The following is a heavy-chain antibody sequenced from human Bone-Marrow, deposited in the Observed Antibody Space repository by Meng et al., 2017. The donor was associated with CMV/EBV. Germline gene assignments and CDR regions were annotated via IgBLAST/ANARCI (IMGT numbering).Heavy chain of an antibody. Sequence: GSLRLSCTVSGGSISSYYWSWIRQPPGKGLEWIGYIYYSGSTNYNPSLKSRVTISVDTSKNQFSLKLSSVTAADTAVYYCASIVVVPAAIDYWGQGTLVTVSS. V-gene: IGHV4-59*08. CDR1: GGSISSYY. D-gene: IGHD2-2*02. CDR3: ASIVVVPAAIDY. J-gene: IGHJ4*02. CDR2: IYYSGST.